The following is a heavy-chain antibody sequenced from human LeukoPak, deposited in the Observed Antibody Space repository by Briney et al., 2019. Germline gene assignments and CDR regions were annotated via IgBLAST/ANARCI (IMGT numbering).Heavy chain of an antibody. J-gene: IGHJ4*02. V-gene: IGHV1-3*01. D-gene: IGHD1-26*01. Sequence: ASVKVSCKASGYTFTSYAMHWVRQAPGQRLEWMGWINAGNGNTKYSQKFQGRVTITRDTSASTAYMELSSLRSEDTAVYYCARDLVWEPAHKFDYWGQGTLVTVSS. CDR3: ARDLVWEPAHKFDY. CDR2: INAGNGNT. CDR1: GYTFTSYA.